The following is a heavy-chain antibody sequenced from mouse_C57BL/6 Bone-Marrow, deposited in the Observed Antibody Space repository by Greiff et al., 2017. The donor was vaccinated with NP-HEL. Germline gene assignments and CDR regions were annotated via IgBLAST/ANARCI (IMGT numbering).Heavy chain of an antibody. Sequence: VQLQESGAELVRPGASVKLSCKASGYTFPDYYINWVKQRPGQGLEWIARIYPGSGNTYYNEKFKGKATLTAEKSSSTAYMQLSSLTSEDSAVYFCARDGYYGFDYWGQGTTLTVSS. CDR3: ARDGYYGFDY. J-gene: IGHJ2*01. V-gene: IGHV1-76*01. CDR1: GYTFPDYY. CDR2: IYPGSGNT. D-gene: IGHD2-3*01.